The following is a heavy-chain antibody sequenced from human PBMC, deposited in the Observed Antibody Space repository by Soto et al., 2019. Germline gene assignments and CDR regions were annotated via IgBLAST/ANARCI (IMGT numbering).Heavy chain of an antibody. J-gene: IGHJ6*02. CDR2: ISYDGSNK. CDR1: GFTFSSYA. V-gene: IGHV3-30-3*01. Sequence: PGGSLRLSCAASGFTFSSYAMHWVRQAPGKGLEWVAVISYDGSNKYYADSVKGRFTISRDNSKNTLYLQMNSLRAEDTAVYYCARVVGIAARPDYYYYGMDVWGQGTTVTVS. CDR3: ARVVGIAARPDYYYYGMDV. D-gene: IGHD6-6*01.